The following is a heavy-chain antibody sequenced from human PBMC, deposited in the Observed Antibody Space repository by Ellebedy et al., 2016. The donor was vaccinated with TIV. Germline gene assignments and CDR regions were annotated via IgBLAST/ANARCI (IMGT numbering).Heavy chain of an antibody. CDR2: IYYSGST. J-gene: IGHJ5*02. V-gene: IGHV4-59*12. CDR1: GGSISGYY. D-gene: IGHD6-13*01. Sequence: SETLSLXCTVSGGSISGYYWSWIRQPPGKGLEWIGYIYYSGSTNYNPSLKSRVTISVHTSKNQFSLKLSSVTAADTAVYFCAREGLAAAGTNWFDPWGQGTLVTVSS. CDR3: AREGLAAAGTNWFDP.